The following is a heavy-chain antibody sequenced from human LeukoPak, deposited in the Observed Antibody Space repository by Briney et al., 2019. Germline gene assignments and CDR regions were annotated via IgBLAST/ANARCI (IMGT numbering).Heavy chain of an antibody. Sequence: ASVKVSCNASNYTFTTYGISWVRQAPGQGLEWMGWISAYNGNTNYAQNLQGRVTMTTDTSTSTAYMELRSLNSDDTAVYYCARALVVTSPSDYWGQGTLVTVSS. CDR2: ISAYNGNT. CDR3: ARALVVTSPSDY. CDR1: NYTFTTYG. J-gene: IGHJ4*02. V-gene: IGHV1-18*01. D-gene: IGHD4-23*01.